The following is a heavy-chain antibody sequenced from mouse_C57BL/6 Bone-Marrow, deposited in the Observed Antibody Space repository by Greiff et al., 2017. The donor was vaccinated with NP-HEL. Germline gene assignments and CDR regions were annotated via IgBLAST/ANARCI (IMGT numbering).Heavy chain of an antibody. CDR3: ARYYYGSSWYFDV. J-gene: IGHJ1*03. CDR2: INPNNGGT. Sequence: EVKLQQSGPELVKPGASVKISCKASGYTFTDYYMNWVKQSHGKSLEWIGDINPNNGGTSYNQKFKGKATLTVDKSSSTAYMELRSLTSEDSAVYYCARYYYGSSWYFDVWGTGTTVTVSS. V-gene: IGHV1-26*01. CDR1: GYTFTDYY. D-gene: IGHD1-1*01.